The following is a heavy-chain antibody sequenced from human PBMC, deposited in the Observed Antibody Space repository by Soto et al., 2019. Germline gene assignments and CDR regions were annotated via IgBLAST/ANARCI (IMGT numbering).Heavy chain of an antibody. D-gene: IGHD3-10*01. CDR3: AHIGISTWFTY. J-gene: IGHJ4*02. CDR2: IYWDDDK. V-gene: IGHV2-5*02. Sequence: QITLKESGPTLVKPTQTLTLTCTFSGFSLSTRGVGVGWIRQPPGKALEWLALIYWDDDKRYSPSLRSRLTITQDNSKNQVVLTLTNMDPVDTATYYCAHIGISTWFTYWGQGTLVTVSS. CDR1: GFSLSTRGVG.